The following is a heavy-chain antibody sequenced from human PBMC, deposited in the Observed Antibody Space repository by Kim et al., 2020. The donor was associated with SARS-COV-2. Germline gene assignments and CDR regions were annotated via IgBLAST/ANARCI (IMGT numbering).Heavy chain of an antibody. D-gene: IGHD3-10*01. CDR2: IIPIFGTA. V-gene: IGHV1-69*13. CDR1: GGTFSSYA. J-gene: IGHJ4*02. CDR3: ARAAGPNYYGSGSYSAPSY. Sequence: SVKVSCKASGGTFSSYAISWVRQAPGQGLEWMGGIIPIFGTANYAQKFQGRVTITADESTSTAYMELSSLRSEDTAVYYCARAAGPNYYGSGSYSAPSYWGQGTLVTVSS.